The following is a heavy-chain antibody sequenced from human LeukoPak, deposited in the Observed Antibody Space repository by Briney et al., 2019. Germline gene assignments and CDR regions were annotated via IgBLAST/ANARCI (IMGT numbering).Heavy chain of an antibody. Sequence: SETLSLTCTVSGGSITNYYWSWIRQPPGKGLEWIGYIYYNGNTSYNASLKSRVTMSVDTSKNQFSLEVRSVTAADTAVYYCARYYEARTLDYWGQGTLATVSS. V-gene: IGHV4-59*01. CDR3: ARYYEARTLDY. CDR1: GGSITNYY. J-gene: IGHJ4*02. D-gene: IGHD3-22*01. CDR2: IYYNGNT.